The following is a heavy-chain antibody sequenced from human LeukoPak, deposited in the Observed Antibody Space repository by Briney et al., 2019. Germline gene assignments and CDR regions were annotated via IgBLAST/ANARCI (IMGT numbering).Heavy chain of an antibody. CDR2: IIPIIGTA. D-gene: IGHD3-22*01. CDR1: GGTFSSYA. J-gene: IGHJ4*02. V-gene: IGHV1-69*13. CDR3: ARYAGGHTYYYDSSGYFFDY. Sequence: SVKVSCKASGGTFSSYAISWVRQAPGQGLEWMGGIIPIIGTANYAQKFQGRVTITADESTSTAYMELSSLRSEDTAVYYCARYAGGHTYYYDSSGYFFDYWGQGTLVTVSS.